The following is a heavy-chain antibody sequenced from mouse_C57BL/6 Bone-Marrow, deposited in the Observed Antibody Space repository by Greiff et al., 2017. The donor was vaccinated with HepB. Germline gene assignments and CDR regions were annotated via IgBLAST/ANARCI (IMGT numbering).Heavy chain of an antibody. CDR3: ARRSDYGSSYAMDY. D-gene: IGHD1-1*01. CDR2: IWTGGGT. Sequence: QVQLKESGPGLVAPSQSLSITCTVSGFSLTSYAISWVRQPPGKGLEWLGVIWTGGGTNYNSAPKSRLSISKDNSKSQVFLKMNSMQTDDTARYYWARRSDYGSSYAMDYWGQGTSVTVSS. V-gene: IGHV2-9-1*01. CDR1: GFSLTSYA. J-gene: IGHJ4*01.